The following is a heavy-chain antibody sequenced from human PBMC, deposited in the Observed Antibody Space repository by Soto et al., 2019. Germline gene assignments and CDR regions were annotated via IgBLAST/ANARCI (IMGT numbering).Heavy chain of an antibody. Sequence: ASVKVSCKASGYTFTGYYMHWVRQAPGQGLEWMGWINPNSGGTNYAQKFQGWVTMTRDTSISTAYMELSRLRSDDTAVYYCARDYGYSSGWYGDPYYFDYWGQGTLVTVSS. J-gene: IGHJ4*02. V-gene: IGHV1-2*04. CDR2: INPNSGGT. CDR3: ARDYGYSSGWYGDPYYFDY. CDR1: GYTFTGYY. D-gene: IGHD6-19*01.